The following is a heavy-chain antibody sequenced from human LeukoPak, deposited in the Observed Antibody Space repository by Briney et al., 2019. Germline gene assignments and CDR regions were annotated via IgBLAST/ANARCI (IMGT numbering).Heavy chain of an antibody. D-gene: IGHD6-19*01. CDR1: GGTFSSYA. CDR3: ARAPGIAVAGIDLDY. CDR2: IIPILGTA. J-gene: IGHJ4*02. Sequence: ASVKVSCKASGGTFSSYAISWVRQAPGQGPEWMGGIIPILGTANYAQKFQGRVTITADESTSTAYMELSSLRSEDTAVYYCARAPGIAVAGIDLDYWGQGTLVTVSS. V-gene: IGHV1-69*13.